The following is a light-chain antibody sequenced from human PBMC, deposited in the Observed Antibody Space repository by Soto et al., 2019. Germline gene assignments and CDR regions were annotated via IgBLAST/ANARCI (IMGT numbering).Light chain of an antibody. Sequence: DIQMTQSPSSLSASVGDRVTITCRASQSISSYLNWYQQKPGKAPKLLIYAASSLQSGVPSRFSGSGSGTDFTLTISRLQPEDFATYYCQQSYSTSITFGPGTKVDIK. V-gene: IGKV1-39*01. CDR3: QQSYSTSIT. CDR1: QSISSY. CDR2: AAS. J-gene: IGKJ3*01.